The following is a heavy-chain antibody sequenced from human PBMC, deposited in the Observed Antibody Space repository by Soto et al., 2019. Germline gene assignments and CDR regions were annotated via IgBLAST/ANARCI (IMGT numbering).Heavy chain of an antibody. CDR3: ARADGYSSSWDF. CDR1: GGTFSSYT. V-gene: IGHV1-8*02. J-gene: IGHJ4*02. CDR2: IIPNSGNT. Sequence: ASVKVSCKASGGTFSSYTISWVRQAPGQGLEWMGRIIPNSGNTGYAQKFQGRVTMTRDTSTSTVYMELSSLRSEDTAVYYCARADGYSSSWDFWGQGTLVTVSS. D-gene: IGHD6-13*01.